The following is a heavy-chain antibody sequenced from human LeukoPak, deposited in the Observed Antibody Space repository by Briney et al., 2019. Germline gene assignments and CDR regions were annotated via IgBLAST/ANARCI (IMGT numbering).Heavy chain of an antibody. CDR2: INHSGST. D-gene: IGHD2-15*01. CDR1: GVSFSGYY. J-gene: IGHJ4*02. CDR3: ARGRIYGDY. V-gene: IGHV4-34*01. Sequence: PSETLSLTCAVYGVSFSGYYWSWIRQPPGKGLEWIGEINHSGSTNYNPSLKSRVTISVDTSKNQFSLKLSSVTAADTAVYYCARGRIYGDYWGQGTLVTVSS.